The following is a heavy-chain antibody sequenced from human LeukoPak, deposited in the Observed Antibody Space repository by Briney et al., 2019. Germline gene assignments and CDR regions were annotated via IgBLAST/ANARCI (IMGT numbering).Heavy chain of an antibody. V-gene: IGHV4-59*08. CDR1: GGSISSYY. J-gene: IGHJ4*02. Sequence: SETLSLTCTVSGGSISSYYWSWIRQPPGKGLAWIGYIYYSGSTNYNPSLKSRVTISVDTSKNQFSLKLSSVTAADTAVYYCARQRSTKYYFDYWGQGTLVTVSS. CDR2: IYYSGST. CDR3: ARQRSTKYYFDY.